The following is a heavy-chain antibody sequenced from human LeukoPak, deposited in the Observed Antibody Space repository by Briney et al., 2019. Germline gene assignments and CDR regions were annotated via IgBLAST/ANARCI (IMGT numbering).Heavy chain of an antibody. V-gene: IGHV4-59*01. D-gene: IGHD6-13*01. CDR1: GGSISDYF. CDR2: MHHSGSA. CDR3: ARVTGYRIEDYFDY. Sequence: SETLSLTCSVSGGSISDYFWSWVRQSPGKGLEWIGFMHHSGSANSNPSLRSRVSISVETSKNEFSLKLRSVTAADTAVYYCARVTGYRIEDYFDYWGQGTLVTVSS. J-gene: IGHJ4*02.